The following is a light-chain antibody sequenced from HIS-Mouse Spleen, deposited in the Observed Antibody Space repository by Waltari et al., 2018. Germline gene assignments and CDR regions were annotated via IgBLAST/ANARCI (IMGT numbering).Light chain of an antibody. CDR2: AAS. Sequence: DIQFTQSPSFLSASVGDRVTITCRASQGISSYLAWYQQKPGKAPKLLIYAASTLQSGVPSRCSGSGSGTEFTLTISSLQPEDFATYYCQQLNSYPPTFGQGTKVEIK. CDR1: QGISSY. J-gene: IGKJ1*01. CDR3: QQLNSYPPT. V-gene: IGKV1-9*01.